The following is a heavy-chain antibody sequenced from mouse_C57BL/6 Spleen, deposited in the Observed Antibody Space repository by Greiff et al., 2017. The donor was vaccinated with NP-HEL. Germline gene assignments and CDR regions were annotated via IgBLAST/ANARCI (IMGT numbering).Heavy chain of an antibody. CDR2: IYPGGGYT. CDR3: ARWLPGVFDY. CDR1: GYTFTNYW. V-gene: IGHV1-63*01. Sequence: QVQLKQSGAELVRPGTSVKMSCKASGYTFTNYWIGWAKQRPGHGLEWIGDIYPGGGYTNYNEKFKGKATLTADKSSSTAYMQFSSLTSEDSAIYYCARWLPGVFDYWGKGTTLTVSS. J-gene: IGHJ2*01. D-gene: IGHD2-2*01.